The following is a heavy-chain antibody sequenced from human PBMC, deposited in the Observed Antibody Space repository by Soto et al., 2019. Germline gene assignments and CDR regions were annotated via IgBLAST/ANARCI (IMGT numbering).Heavy chain of an antibody. CDR2: IYHSGST. CDR1: GGSISSGGYS. D-gene: IGHD3-3*01. CDR3: ARVDYDFWSGYLSIDP. J-gene: IGHJ5*02. Sequence: QLQLQESGSGLVKPSQTLSLTCAVSGGSISSGGYSWSWIRQPPGKGLEWIGYIYHSGSTYYNPSLKSRVTISVDRSKNQFSLKLSSVTAADTAVYYCARVDYDFWSGYLSIDPWGQGPLVTVSS. V-gene: IGHV4-30-2*01.